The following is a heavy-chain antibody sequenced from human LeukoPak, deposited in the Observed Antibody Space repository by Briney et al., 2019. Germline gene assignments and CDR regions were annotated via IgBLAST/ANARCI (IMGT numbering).Heavy chain of an antibody. Sequence: PGGSLRLSCSAPGFTFSSYAMHWVRQAPGKGLEYVSAISSNGGSTYYADSVKGRLTISRDNSKNTLYLQMSSLRAEDTAVYYCVKGYCSSTSCRAEYFQHWGQGTLVTVSS. D-gene: IGHD2-2*01. J-gene: IGHJ1*01. CDR2: ISSNGGST. CDR1: GFTFSSYA. V-gene: IGHV3-64D*06. CDR3: VKGYCSSTSCRAEYFQH.